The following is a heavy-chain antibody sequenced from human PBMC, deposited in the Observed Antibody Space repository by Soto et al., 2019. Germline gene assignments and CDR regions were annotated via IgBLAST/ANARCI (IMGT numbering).Heavy chain of an antibody. Sequence: PSETLSFTCSVSGGSISSYFWSWIRQPPGKGLEWIGYIYYSVSTNYNPSLKSRVTISVDTSKNQFSLKLSSVTAADTAVYYCARARGLLWFGDRGDYYGMDVWGQGTTVTVYS. D-gene: IGHD3-10*01. J-gene: IGHJ6*02. CDR3: ARARGLLWFGDRGDYYGMDV. CDR1: GGSISSYF. CDR2: IYYSVST. V-gene: IGHV4-59*01.